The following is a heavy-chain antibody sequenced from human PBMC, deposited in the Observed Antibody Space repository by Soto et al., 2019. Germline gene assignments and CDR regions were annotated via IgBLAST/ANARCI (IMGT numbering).Heavy chain of an antibody. V-gene: IGHV1-69*13. CDR1: GGTFGSQG. CDR2: FIAMLGTP. Sequence: SVKVSCKASGGTFGSQGIAWVRQAPGQGLEWMGGFIAMLGTPTYAKKVQGRATISADESLTSSYLELRSLRSEDTGVYFCARGAMANFDYWGQGAVVTVSS. CDR3: ARGAMANFDY. D-gene: IGHD5-18*01. J-gene: IGHJ4*02.